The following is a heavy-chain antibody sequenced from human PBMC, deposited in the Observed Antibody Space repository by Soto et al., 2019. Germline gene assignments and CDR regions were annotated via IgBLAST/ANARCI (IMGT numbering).Heavy chain of an antibody. Sequence: QVQLVQSGAEVKKPGSSVKVSCKASGGTFSSYAISWVRQAPGQGLEWMGGIIPIFGTANYAQKFQGRVTITADESTSTDYMELSSLRSEDTAVYYCARDHTADPYYYYYGMDVWGQGTTVTVSS. CDR1: GGTFSSYA. J-gene: IGHJ6*02. CDR3: ARDHTADPYYYYYGMDV. D-gene: IGHD2-2*01. CDR2: IIPIFGTA. V-gene: IGHV1-69*01.